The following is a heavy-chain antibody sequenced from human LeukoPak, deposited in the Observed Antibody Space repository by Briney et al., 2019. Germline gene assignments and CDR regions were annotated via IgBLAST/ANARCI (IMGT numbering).Heavy chain of an antibody. V-gene: IGHV3-66*01. D-gene: IGHD1-1*01. Sequence: GGSLRLSCAASGFTFSSYGMSWVRQAPGKGLEWVSVIYSGGSTYYAGSVKGRFTISRDNSKNTLYLQMNSLRAEDTAVYYCARGGRSLEAFDIWGQGTMVTVSS. CDR2: IYSGGST. J-gene: IGHJ3*02. CDR1: GFTFSSYG. CDR3: ARGGRSLEAFDI.